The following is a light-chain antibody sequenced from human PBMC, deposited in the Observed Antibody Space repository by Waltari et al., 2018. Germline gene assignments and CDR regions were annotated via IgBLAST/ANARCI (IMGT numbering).Light chain of an antibody. V-gene: IGLV2-8*01. CDR1: NSDIGLYNY. J-gene: IGLJ1*01. Sequence: QSALTQPPSASGSPGESVTISCTGTNSDIGLYNYVSWYQQHPGKAPKLMLYEVTKRPSGVPDRFSGSKSGNTASLTVSGLQTDDEADYFCSSFAGSNNVFGSGTKVTVL. CDR2: EVT. CDR3: SSFAGSNNV.